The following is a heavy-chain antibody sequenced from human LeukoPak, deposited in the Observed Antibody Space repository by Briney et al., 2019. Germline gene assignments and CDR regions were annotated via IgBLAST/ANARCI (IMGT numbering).Heavy chain of an antibody. Sequence: GGSLRLSCAASGFTFSSYAMHWVRQAPGKGLEWVAVISYDGSNKYYADSVKGRFTISRDNSKNTLYLQMNSLRAEDTAVYYCARHSFPIVVVTAELDPWGQGTLVTVSP. CDR1: GFTFSSYA. CDR2: ISYDGSNK. D-gene: IGHD2-21*02. V-gene: IGHV3-30-3*01. CDR3: ARHSFPIVVVTAELDP. J-gene: IGHJ5*02.